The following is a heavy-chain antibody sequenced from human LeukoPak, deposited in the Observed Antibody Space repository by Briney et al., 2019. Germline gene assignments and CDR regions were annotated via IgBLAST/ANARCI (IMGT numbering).Heavy chain of an antibody. CDR3: ARAGYDSWSAYSTYGMDV. V-gene: IGHV3-74*01. D-gene: IGHD3-3*01. Sequence: GGSLRLSCAASGFTVSSNYMSWVRQAPGKGLVWVSRINSDGSSTSYADSVKGRFTISRDNAKNTLYLQMNSLRAEDTAVYYCARAGYDSWSAYSTYGMDVWGQGTTVTVSS. J-gene: IGHJ6*02. CDR2: INSDGSST. CDR1: GFTVSSNY.